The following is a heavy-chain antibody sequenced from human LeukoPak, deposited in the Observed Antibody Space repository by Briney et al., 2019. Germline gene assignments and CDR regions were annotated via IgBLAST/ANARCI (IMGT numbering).Heavy chain of an antibody. Sequence: SQTLSLTCTVSGGSISSGGYYWSWIRQHPGKGLEWIGYIYYSGSTYYNPSLKSRVTISVDTSKNQFSLKLSSVTAADTAVYYCARDWSGWYAVDIWGQGTMVTVSS. CDR2: IYYSGST. D-gene: IGHD6-19*01. V-gene: IGHV4-31*03. J-gene: IGHJ3*02. CDR1: GGSISSGGYY. CDR3: ARDWSGWYAVDI.